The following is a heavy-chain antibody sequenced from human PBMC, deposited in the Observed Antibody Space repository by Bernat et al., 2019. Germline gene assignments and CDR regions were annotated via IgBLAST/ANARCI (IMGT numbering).Heavy chain of an antibody. Sequence: QVQLQQWGAGLLKPSQTLSLTCTVSGGSISSDGYYWSWIRQHPGKGLEWIGYIYYSGSTYYNPSLESRVTISVDTSKRQFSLRLSSVTAADTAVYYCARSFGSSSWYFDLWGRGTLVSVSS. CDR3: ARSFGSSSWYFDL. V-gene: IGHV4-31*03. D-gene: IGHD6-13*01. CDR1: GGSISSDGYY. J-gene: IGHJ2*01. CDR2: IYYSGST.